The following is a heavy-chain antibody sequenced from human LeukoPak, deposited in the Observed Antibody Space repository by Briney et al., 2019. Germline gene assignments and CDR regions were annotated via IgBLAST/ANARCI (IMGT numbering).Heavy chain of an antibody. Sequence: PGGSLRLSCAASGFTFSSYSMNWVRQAPGKGLEWVSSISSSSSYIYYADSVKGRFTISRDNAKNSLYLQMNSLRAEDTAVYYCARDSFDILTGPPSENAFDIWGQGTMVTVSS. CDR1: GFTFSSYS. CDR2: ISSSSSYI. V-gene: IGHV3-21*01. D-gene: IGHD3-9*01. CDR3: ARDSFDILTGPPSENAFDI. J-gene: IGHJ3*02.